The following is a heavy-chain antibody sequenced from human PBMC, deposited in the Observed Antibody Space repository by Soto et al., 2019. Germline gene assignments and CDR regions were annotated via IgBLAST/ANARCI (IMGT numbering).Heavy chain of an antibody. CDR1: GFTLSNFG. CDR3: AKDYLGNSNAFDI. V-gene: IGHV3-30*18. Sequence: GGSLRLSCAASGFTLSNFGIHWVRQSPGKGLEWVASVSFDGTKKFSADSVKGRFTISRDSSKNTVYLLMSSLRAGDTAVYYCAKDYLGNSNAFDIWGRGTMVTVSS. CDR2: VSFDGTKK. D-gene: IGHD2-2*01. J-gene: IGHJ3*02.